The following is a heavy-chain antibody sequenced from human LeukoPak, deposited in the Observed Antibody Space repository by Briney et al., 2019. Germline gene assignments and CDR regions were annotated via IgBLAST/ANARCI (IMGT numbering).Heavy chain of an antibody. CDR2: IYASGST. CDR3: ARDRAGVFGVVIIDY. CDR1: GGSISSYY. J-gene: IGHJ4*02. D-gene: IGHD3-3*01. Sequence: PSETLSLTCTVSGGSISSYYWSWIRQPAGKGLEWIGRIYASGSTNYNPSLKSRVTMSVDTSKNQFSLKLSSVTAADTAVYYCARDRAGVFGVVIIDYWGQGTLVTVSS. V-gene: IGHV4-4*07.